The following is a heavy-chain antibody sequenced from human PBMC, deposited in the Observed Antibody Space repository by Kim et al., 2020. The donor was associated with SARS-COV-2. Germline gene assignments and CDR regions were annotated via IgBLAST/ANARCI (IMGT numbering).Heavy chain of an antibody. Sequence: GGSLRLSCAASGFTFSSYGMNWVRQAPGKGLEWVSYISSSRGSIYYADSVKGRFTISRDNAKNSLYLQMNSLRDEDTAVYYCARLHCTNGVCYYDFDYWGHGTLVTVSS. D-gene: IGHD2-8*01. CDR2: ISSSRGSI. J-gene: IGHJ4*01. CDR1: GFTFSSYG. CDR3: ARLHCTNGVCYYDFDY. V-gene: IGHV3-48*02.